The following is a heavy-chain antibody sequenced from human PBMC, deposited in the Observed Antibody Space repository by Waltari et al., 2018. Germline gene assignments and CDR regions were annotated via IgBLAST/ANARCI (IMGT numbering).Heavy chain of an antibody. D-gene: IGHD6-19*01. CDR3: AREGAEQWVVEDYGMDV. CDR2: IGSSSSFM. CDR1: GLQFSDYA. Sequence: EVQLVESGGGLVKPGGSLRLSCAASGLQFSDYAMNWVRQAPGKGLEWVSSIGSSSSFMDYADSVRGRFTVSRDNAKNTLYLQMDTLRAEDTAVYYCAREGAEQWVVEDYGMDVWGQGTTVTVS. J-gene: IGHJ6*02. V-gene: IGHV3-21*02.